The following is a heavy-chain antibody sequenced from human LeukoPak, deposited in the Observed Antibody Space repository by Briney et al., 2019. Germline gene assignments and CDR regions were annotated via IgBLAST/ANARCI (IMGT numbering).Heavy chain of an antibody. CDR2: IKSKTDGGTT. CDR3: TTVLSSNRYNLCDY. J-gene: IGHJ4*02. D-gene: IGHD6-13*01. CDR1: GFTFSHAW. Sequence: PGGSLRLSCGGSGFTFSHAWMSWVRQGPGKGLEWVGRIKSKTDGGTTDYAAPVKGRFTISRDDSENTLYLQMNSLGAEDTAVYYCTTVLSSNRYNLCDYWGQGTLVTVSS. V-gene: IGHV3-15*05.